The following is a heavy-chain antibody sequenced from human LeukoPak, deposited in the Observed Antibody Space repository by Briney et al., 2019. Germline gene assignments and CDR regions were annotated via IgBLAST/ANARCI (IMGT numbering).Heavy chain of an antibody. J-gene: IGHJ4*02. CDR3: ARGRLNLSGWYGPGYFDY. CDR2: ISAYNGNT. V-gene: IGHV1-18*01. D-gene: IGHD6-19*01. CDR1: GYTFTSYG. Sequence: ASVKVSCKASGYTFTSYGISWVRQAPGQGLEWMGWISAYNGNTNYAQKLQGRVTMTTDTSTSTAYMELRSLRSDDTAVYYCARGRLNLSGWYGPGYFDYWGQGTLVTVSS.